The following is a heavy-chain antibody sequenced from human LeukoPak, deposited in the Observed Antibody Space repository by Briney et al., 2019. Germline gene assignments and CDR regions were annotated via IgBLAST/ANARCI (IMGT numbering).Heavy chain of an antibody. CDR2: MYYSGST. D-gene: IGHD1-1*01. J-gene: IGHJ5*02. CDR3: ARHERAVNWFDP. CDR1: GAAISNYY. V-gene: IGHV4-59*01. Sequence: SETLSLTCTVSGAAISNYYWSWIRQPPGKGLEWIGYMYYSGSTSSNPSLESRVTISIDTSKNQFSLKLSSVTAADTAVYYCARHERAVNWFDPWGQGTLVTVSS.